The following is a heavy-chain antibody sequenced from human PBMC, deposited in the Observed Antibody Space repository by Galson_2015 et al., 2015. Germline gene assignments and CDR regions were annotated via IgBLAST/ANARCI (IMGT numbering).Heavy chain of an antibody. J-gene: IGHJ6*03. D-gene: IGHD2-15*01. CDR2: IIPIFGTA. Sequence: SVKVSCKASGGTFSSYAISWVRQAPGQGLEWMGGIIPIFGTANYAQKFQGRVTITADKSTSTAYMELSSLRSEDTAVYYCAREYCSGGSCYPQTYCYYYMDVWGKGTTVTVSS. V-gene: IGHV1-69*06. CDR3: AREYCSGGSCYPQTYCYYYMDV. CDR1: GGTFSSYA.